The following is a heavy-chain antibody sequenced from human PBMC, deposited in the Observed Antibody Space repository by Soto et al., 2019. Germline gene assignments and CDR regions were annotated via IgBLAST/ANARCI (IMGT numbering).Heavy chain of an antibody. Sequence: EGQLLQSGRGLVQPGESLRVSCAASGFTFSSSGMSWVRQAPGKGLEWVSSISVRGDYRYYADSVKGRFTISRDNSKNTLYLQMNSLTAEDTAVYYCANHGGFDFWGQGTMVAVSS. J-gene: IGHJ3*01. D-gene: IGHD4-17*01. CDR3: ANHGGFDF. CDR2: ISVRGDYR. CDR1: GFTFSSSG. V-gene: IGHV3-23*01.